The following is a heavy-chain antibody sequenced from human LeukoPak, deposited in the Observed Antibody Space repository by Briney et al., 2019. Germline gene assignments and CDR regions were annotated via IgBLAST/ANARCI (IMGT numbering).Heavy chain of an antibody. Sequence: GGSLRLSCAASGFTFDGYGMSWVRQAPGKGLEWVSGINWNGGSTGYADSVKGRFTISRDNAKNSLYLQMNSLRAEDTALYYCARGPNYDILTGYYNQYYFDYWGQGTLVTVSS. V-gene: IGHV3-20*04. CDR1: GFTFDGYG. D-gene: IGHD3-9*01. J-gene: IGHJ4*02. CDR3: ARGPNYDILTGYYNQYYFDY. CDR2: INWNGGST.